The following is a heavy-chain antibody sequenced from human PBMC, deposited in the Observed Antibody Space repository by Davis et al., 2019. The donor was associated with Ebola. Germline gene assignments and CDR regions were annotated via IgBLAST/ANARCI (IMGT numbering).Heavy chain of an antibody. CDR2: IIPILGIA. J-gene: IGHJ6*04. CDR1: GGTFSSYT. Sequence: AASVKVSCKASGGTFSSYTISWVRQAPGQGLEWMGRIIPILGIANYAQKFQGRVTMTRNTSISTAYMELSSLRSEDTAVYYCARFERVDYDILTGYYYYYYGMDVWGKGTTVTVSS. CDR3: ARFERVDYDILTGYYYYYYGMDV. D-gene: IGHD3-9*01. V-gene: IGHV1-69*02.